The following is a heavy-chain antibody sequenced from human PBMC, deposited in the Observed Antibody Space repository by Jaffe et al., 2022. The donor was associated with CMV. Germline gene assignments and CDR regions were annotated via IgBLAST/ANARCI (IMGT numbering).Heavy chain of an antibody. V-gene: IGHV2-26*01. CDR3: ARTLGSELLDP. CDR1: GFSLSNARMG. D-gene: IGHD2-21*01. J-gene: IGHJ5*02. CDR2: IFSNDEK. Sequence: QVTLKESGPVLVKPTETLTLTCTVSGFSLSNARMGVSWIRQPPGKALEWLAHIFSNDEKSYSTSLKSRLTISKDTSKSQVVLTMTNMDPVDTATYYCARTLGSELLDPWGQGTLVTVSS.